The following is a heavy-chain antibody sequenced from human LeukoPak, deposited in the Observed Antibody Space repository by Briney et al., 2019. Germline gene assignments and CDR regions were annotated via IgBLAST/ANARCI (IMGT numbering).Heavy chain of an antibody. J-gene: IGHJ3*02. CDR2: IKQDGSEK. CDR3: ARDAFSRITVFGVVSDAFDI. D-gene: IGHD3-3*01. CDR1: GFTFSNYW. Sequence: GGSLRLSCAVSGFTFSNYWMSWVRQAPGKGLEWMANIKQDGSEKYYVDSVKGRITISRDNAKNSLYLQMNSLRAEDTAVYYCARDAFSRITVFGVVSDAFDIWGQGTMVTVSS. V-gene: IGHV3-7*01.